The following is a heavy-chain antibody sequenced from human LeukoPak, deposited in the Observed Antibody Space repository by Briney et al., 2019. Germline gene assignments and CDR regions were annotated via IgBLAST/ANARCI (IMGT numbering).Heavy chain of an antibody. J-gene: IGHJ4*02. CDR1: GFTFSSYA. D-gene: IGHD3-10*01. CDR2: ISYDGSNK. CDR3: ARLNYYGSGSYYTVGYFDY. V-gene: IGHV3-30*04. Sequence: PGRSLRLSCAASGFTFSSYAMHWVRQAPGKGLEWVAVISYDGSNKYYADSVKGRFTISRDNTKNTLYLQMNSLRAEDTAVYYCARLNYYGSGSYYTVGYFDYWGQGTLVTVSS.